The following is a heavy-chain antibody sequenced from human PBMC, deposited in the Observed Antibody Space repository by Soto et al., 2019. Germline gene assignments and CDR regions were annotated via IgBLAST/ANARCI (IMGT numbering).Heavy chain of an antibody. J-gene: IGHJ4*02. CDR3: ARGLQVYGTYYFDH. D-gene: IGHD2-8*01. V-gene: IGHV4-61*01. CDR2: IYFSGET. CDR1: ADSLTRGSYY. Sequence: PSETLSLTCTVSADSLTRGSYYWTWIRQPPGKGLEWNGEIYFSGETKYNPSLSSRASIPIDTSRNQFYLRLTSVSAADTAGYFCARGLQVYGTYYFDHWGQGILVTVSS.